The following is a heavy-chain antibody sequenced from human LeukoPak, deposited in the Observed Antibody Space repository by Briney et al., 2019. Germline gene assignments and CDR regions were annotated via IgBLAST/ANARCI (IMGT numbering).Heavy chain of an antibody. D-gene: IGHD3-10*01. CDR2: FDPEDGET. CDR3: ATILHYGSGSYSFDI. V-gene: IGHV1-24*01. Sequence: ASVKVSCKVSGYTLTELSMHWVRQAPGKGLEWMGGFDPEDGETIYAQKFQGRVTMTEDTSTDTAYMELSSLRSEDTAVYYCATILHYGSGSYSFDIWGQGTMVTVSS. J-gene: IGHJ3*02. CDR1: GYTLTELS.